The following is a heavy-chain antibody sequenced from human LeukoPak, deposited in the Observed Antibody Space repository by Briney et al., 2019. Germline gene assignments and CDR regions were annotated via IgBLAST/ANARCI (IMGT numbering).Heavy chain of an antibody. CDR3: AELGITMIGGV. CDR2: ISSSGSTI. CDR1: GFTSSDYY. V-gene: IGHV3-11*04. Sequence: GGSLRLSCAASGFTSSDYYMSWIRQAPGKGLVGVSYISSSGSTIYYADSVKGRFTISRDNAKNSLYLQMNSLRAEDTAVYYCAELGITMIGGVWGKGTTVTISS. D-gene: IGHD3-10*02. J-gene: IGHJ6*04.